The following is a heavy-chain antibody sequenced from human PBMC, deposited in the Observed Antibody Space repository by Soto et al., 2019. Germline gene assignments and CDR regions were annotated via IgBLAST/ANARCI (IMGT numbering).Heavy chain of an antibody. J-gene: IGHJ4*02. CDR3: ARDWRGIVGPTDPNFDY. D-gene: IGHD1-26*01. V-gene: IGHV3-33*01. CDR1: GFTFSYYG. Sequence: GGSLRLSCAASGFTFSYYGMHWVRQAPGKGLEWVAVMSFDGSTKRYADSVKGRFTISRDNSKNTLSLQMNSLRAEDTALYYCARDWRGIVGPTDPNFDYWGQGTLVTVSS. CDR2: MSFDGSTK.